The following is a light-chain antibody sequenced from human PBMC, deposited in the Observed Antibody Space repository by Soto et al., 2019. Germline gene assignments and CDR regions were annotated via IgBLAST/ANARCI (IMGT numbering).Light chain of an antibody. J-gene: IGKJ4*01. CDR1: QSVSSY. V-gene: IGKV3-11*01. Sequence: IVLTQSPATLSLSPGERATLSCRASQSVSSYLAWYQQKPGQAPRLLIYDASNRATGIPARFSGSGSGTDFTLTISSLEPEDFAVYYCQQRINWLTFGGGTKVEIK. CDR2: DAS. CDR3: QQRINWLT.